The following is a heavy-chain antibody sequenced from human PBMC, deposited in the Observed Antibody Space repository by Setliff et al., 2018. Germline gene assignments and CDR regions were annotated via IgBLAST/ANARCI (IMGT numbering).Heavy chain of an antibody. Sequence: GESLKISCVASTFTFSKYAITWVRQAPGKGLEWVSSIGASGDRTYYADSVKGRFTISRDNSRNSLYLQMNSLRVEDTASYYCARDPNGDYVGAFDPWGQGILVTVS. J-gene: IGHJ5*02. CDR2: IGASGDRT. D-gene: IGHD4-17*01. CDR1: TFTFSKYA. V-gene: IGHV3-23*01. CDR3: ARDPNGDYVGAFDP.